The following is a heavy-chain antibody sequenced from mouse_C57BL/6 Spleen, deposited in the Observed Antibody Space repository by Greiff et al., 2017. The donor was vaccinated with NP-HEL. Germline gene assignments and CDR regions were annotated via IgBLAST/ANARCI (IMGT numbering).Heavy chain of an antibody. V-gene: IGHV1-81*01. J-gene: IGHJ2*01. CDR1: GYTFTSYG. Sequence: VKLQESGAELARPGASVKLSCKASGYTFTSYGISWVKQRTGQGLEWIGEIYPRSGNTYYNEKFKGKATLTADKSSSTAYMELRSLTSEDSAVYFCARLGITTVVASFDYWGQGTTLTVSS. D-gene: IGHD1-1*01. CDR3: ARLGITTVVASFDY. CDR2: IYPRSGNT.